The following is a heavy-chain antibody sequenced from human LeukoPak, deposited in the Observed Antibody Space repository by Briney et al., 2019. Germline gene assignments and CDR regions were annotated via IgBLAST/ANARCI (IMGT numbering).Heavy chain of an antibody. D-gene: IGHD3-10*01. V-gene: IGHV4-30-4*08. J-gene: IGHJ4*02. CDR1: GGSISSGDYY. CDR2: IYYSGST. Sequence: SETLSLTCTVSGGSISSGDYYWSWIRQPPGKGLEWIGYIYYSGSTYYNPSLKSRVTISADTSKNQFSLKLSSVTAADTAGYYCARAPRYYGSGSYVDYWGQGTLVTVSS. CDR3: ARAPRYYGSGSYVDY.